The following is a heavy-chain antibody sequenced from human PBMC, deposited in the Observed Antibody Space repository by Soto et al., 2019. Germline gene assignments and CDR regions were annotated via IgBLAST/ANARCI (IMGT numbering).Heavy chain of an antibody. D-gene: IGHD3-22*01. CDR1: GFPFSSYA. V-gene: IGHV3-23*01. J-gene: IGHJ3*01. CDR3: AKDLDNYYDSSESSV. Sequence: HGGSLRLSCAASGFPFSSYAMSWVRQAPGKGLEWVSAISGSGGSTYYADSVKGRFTISRDNSKNTLYLQMNSLRAEDTAVYYCAKDLDNYYDSSESSVWGQGTMVTVSS. CDR2: ISGSGGST.